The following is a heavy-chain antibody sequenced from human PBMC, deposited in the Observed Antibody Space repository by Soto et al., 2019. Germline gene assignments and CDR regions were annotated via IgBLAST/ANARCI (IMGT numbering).Heavy chain of an antibody. D-gene: IGHD4-17*01. Sequence: QVQLVESGGGVVQPGRSLRLSCAAAGFTFSSYGMHWVRQAPGTGLEWVAVMSYDGSKYYADTVKGRFTISRDNSKNTLYLQINSLSPEDTAVYYCAKDFTPWFGDYFYYYYGMDVWGQGTTVTVSS. CDR3: AKDFTPWFGDYFYYYYGMDV. V-gene: IGHV3-30*18. CDR1: GFTFSSYG. CDR2: MSYDGSK. J-gene: IGHJ6*02.